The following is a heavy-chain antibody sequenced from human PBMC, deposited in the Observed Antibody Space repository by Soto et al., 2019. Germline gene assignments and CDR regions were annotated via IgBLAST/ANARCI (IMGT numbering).Heavy chain of an antibody. V-gene: IGHV2-5*02. CDR3: AHWGPMVRGATNHYYYYGMDV. Sequence: QITLKESGPTLVKPTQTLTLTCTFSGFSLSTSGVGVGWIRQPPGKALEWLALIYWDDDKRYSPSLKSRLTITKDTSKNQVVLTMTNMDPVDTATYNCAHWGPMVRGATNHYYYYGMDVWGQGTTVTVSS. J-gene: IGHJ6*02. CDR1: GFSLSTSGVG. D-gene: IGHD3-10*01. CDR2: IYWDDDK.